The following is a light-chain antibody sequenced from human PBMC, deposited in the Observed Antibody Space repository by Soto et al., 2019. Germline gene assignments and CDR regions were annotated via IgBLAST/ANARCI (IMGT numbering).Light chain of an antibody. CDR2: EDI. Sequence: QSALTQPASVSGSPGQSITISCTGTSSDVGSYNLVSWYQQHPGKAPKLMIYEDIERPSGVPNRFSGSKSGNTASLTISGLQAEDEADYYCCSFATTNTWVFGGGTKLTVL. CDR1: SSDVGSYNL. J-gene: IGLJ3*02. CDR3: CSFATTNTWV. V-gene: IGLV2-23*01.